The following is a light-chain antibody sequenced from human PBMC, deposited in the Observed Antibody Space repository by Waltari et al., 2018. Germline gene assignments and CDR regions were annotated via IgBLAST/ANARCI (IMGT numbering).Light chain of an antibody. J-gene: IGKJ2*03. V-gene: IGKV1-17*01. CDR1: QSISSW. Sequence: DIQMTQSPSSLSASVGDTVTITCRASQSISSWLDWYQQKPGKAPKRLIYKASSLQSGLPSRFSGSGSGTEFTLTISSLQPEDFVTYYCLQYSSSPYSFGQGTKVEIK. CDR3: LQYSSSPYS. CDR2: KAS.